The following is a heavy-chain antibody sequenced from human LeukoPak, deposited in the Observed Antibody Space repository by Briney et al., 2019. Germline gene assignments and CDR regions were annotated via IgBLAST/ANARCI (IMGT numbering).Heavy chain of an antibody. D-gene: IGHD4-17*01. CDR1: GGTFSSYA. J-gene: IGHJ5*02. CDR2: IIPIFGTA. V-gene: IGHV1-69*05. CDR3: ARSMTTVTSGWFDP. Sequence: SVKVSCKXSGGTFSSYAISWVRQAPRQGLEWMGRIIPIFGTANYAQKFQGRVTITTDESTSTAYMELSSLRSEDTAVYYCARSMTTVTSGWFDPWGQGTLVTVSS.